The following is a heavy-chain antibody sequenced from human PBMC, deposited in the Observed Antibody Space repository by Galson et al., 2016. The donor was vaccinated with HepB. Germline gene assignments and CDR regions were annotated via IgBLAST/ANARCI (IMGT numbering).Heavy chain of an antibody. CDR1: GDSVSSNSAA. D-gene: IGHD6-19*01. CDR3: ARDRAIIAVAGLDAFDI. Sequence: CAISGDSVSSNSAAWNWIRQSPSRGLEWLGRTYYRSKWYNDYAVSVKSRITINTDTSKNQFSLQLTSVTPEDTAVYYCARDRAIIAVAGLDAFDIWGQGTMVTVSS. CDR2: TYYRSKWYN. V-gene: IGHV6-1*01. J-gene: IGHJ3*02.